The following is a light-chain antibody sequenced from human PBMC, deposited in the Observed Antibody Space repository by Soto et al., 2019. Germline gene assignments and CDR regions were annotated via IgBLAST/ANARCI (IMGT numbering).Light chain of an antibody. CDR1: QSVTSN. Sequence: EIVMTQSPATLSVSPGERATLSCRASQSVTSNYLAWYQQKPGQAPRLLMYGASTRATGVPARLSGSGSGTEFTLTISGLQSEDFAVYYCQQYDKWPPYTFGQGTKVDIK. CDR3: QQYDKWPPYT. CDR2: GAS. V-gene: IGKV3-15*01. J-gene: IGKJ1*01.